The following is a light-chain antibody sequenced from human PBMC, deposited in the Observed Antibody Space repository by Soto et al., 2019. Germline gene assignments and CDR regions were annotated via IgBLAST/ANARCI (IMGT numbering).Light chain of an antibody. CDR1: QSVRSSY. J-gene: IGKJ1*01. Sequence: IVLNQSPGTLSLSPGERATLSCRASQSVRSSYLAWYQQKPGQAPRLLIYGASSRATGIPDRFSGSGSGTDFYLTISRLEPEDFAVYYCQQYGSSPWTFGQGT. CDR2: GAS. CDR3: QQYGSSPWT. V-gene: IGKV3-20*01.